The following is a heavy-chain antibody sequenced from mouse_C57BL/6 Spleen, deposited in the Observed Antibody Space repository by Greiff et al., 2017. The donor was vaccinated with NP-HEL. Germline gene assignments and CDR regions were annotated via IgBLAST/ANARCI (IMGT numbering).Heavy chain of an antibody. D-gene: IGHD2-3*01. J-gene: IGHJ2*01. V-gene: IGHV10-1*01. CDR1: GFSFNTYA. CDR3: VRQGDGSHFDY. CDR2: IRSKSNNYAT. Sequence: DVKLVESGGGLVQPKGSLKLSCAASGFSFNTYAMNWVRQAPGKGLEWVARIRSKSNNYATYYADSVKDRFTISRDDSESMLYLQMNNLKTEDTAMYYCVRQGDGSHFDYWGQGTTLTVSS.